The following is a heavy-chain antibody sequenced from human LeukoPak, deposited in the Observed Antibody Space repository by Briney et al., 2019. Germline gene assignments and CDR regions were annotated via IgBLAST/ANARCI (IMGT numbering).Heavy chain of an antibody. D-gene: IGHD6-25*01. CDR1: GFTFSSYS. J-gene: IGHJ4*02. CDR3: ARVKAASYYFDY. Sequence: GGSLRLSCAASGFTFSSYSMNWVRQASGKGLEWVSSISTSSAYIYYADSVKGRFTISRDNSKNSLYLQMNSLRAEDTAVYYCARVKAASYYFDYWGQGTLVTVSS. V-gene: IGHV3-21*01. CDR2: ISTSSAYI.